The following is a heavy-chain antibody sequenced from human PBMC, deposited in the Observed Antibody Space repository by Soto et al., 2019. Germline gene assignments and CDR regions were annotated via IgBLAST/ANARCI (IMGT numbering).Heavy chain of an antibody. Sequence: QVQLVQSGAEMKKPGSSVKVSCKTSGGAFSNFAVSWVRQAPGQGLEWVGGITPILGTPSYAQKFQGRVTITADVSTTSAYMEITSLTSEDTALYYCVRGGSGSRGDHWGQGTLVTVSS. CDR1: GGAFSNFA. D-gene: IGHD3-10*01. CDR3: VRGGSGSRGDH. CDR2: ITPILGTP. V-gene: IGHV1-69*01. J-gene: IGHJ4*02.